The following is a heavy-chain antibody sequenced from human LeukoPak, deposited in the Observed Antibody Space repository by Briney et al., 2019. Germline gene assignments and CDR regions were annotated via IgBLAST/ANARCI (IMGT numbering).Heavy chain of an antibody. D-gene: IGHD6-13*01. CDR1: GYTFTGYY. CDR2: INPNSVGT. J-gene: IGHJ6*03. CDR3: AREGVMGIAAAGLRGTHYMDV. Sequence: ASVKVSCKASGYTFTGYYMHWVRQAPGQGLEWMGWINPNSVGTNYAQKFQGRVTMTRDTSISTAYMELSRLRSDDTAVYYCAREGVMGIAAAGLRGTHYMDVWGKGTTVTVSS. V-gene: IGHV1-2*02.